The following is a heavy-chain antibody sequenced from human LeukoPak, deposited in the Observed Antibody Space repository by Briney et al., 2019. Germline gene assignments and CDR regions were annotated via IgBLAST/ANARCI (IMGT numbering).Heavy chain of an antibody. CDR2: IYDSGST. Sequence: PSETLSLTCSVSGGSIGSYYWSWIRQPPGKGLEWIGYIYDSGSTNYNPSLKSRVTISVDTSKNQFSLKLSSVTAADTAVYYCACLTTADAFDIWGQGTMVTVSS. J-gene: IGHJ3*02. V-gene: IGHV4-59*01. CDR3: ACLTTADAFDI. D-gene: IGHD3-22*01. CDR1: GGSIGSYY.